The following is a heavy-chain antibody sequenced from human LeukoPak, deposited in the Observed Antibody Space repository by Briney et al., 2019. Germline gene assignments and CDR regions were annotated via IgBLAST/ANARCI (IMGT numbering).Heavy chain of an antibody. Sequence: GASVKVSCKVSGYTLTELSMHWVRQAPGKGLEWMGGFDPEDGETIYAQKFRGRVTMTEDTSTDTAYMELSSLRSEDTAVYYCATSKPPYSSGSFDYWGQGTLVTVSS. V-gene: IGHV1-24*01. CDR3: ATSKPPYSSGSFDY. D-gene: IGHD3-22*01. CDR2: FDPEDGET. CDR1: GYTLTELS. J-gene: IGHJ4*02.